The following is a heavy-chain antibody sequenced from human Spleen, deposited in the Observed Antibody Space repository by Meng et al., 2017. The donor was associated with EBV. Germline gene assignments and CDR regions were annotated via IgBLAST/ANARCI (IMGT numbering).Heavy chain of an antibody. Sequence: QVQLREAGPGLGKPSGPLSLTCGVSRGSISSHNKWNWVRQSPERGLEWIGEISHGGSTNYNPSLRSRVTMSVDKSKNQFSLNLTSVTAADTAVYYCASRVPPYYYDYWGRGTLVTVSS. CDR2: ISHGGST. J-gene: IGHJ4*02. V-gene: IGHV4-4*02. D-gene: IGHD3-10*02. CDR3: ASRVPPYYYDY. CDR1: RGSISSHNK.